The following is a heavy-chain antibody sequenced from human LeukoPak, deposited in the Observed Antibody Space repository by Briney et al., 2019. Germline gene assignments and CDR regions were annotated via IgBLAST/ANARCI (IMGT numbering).Heavy chain of an antibody. J-gene: IGHJ4*02. D-gene: IGHD1-1*01. CDR2: ISSNGGST. V-gene: IGHV3-64*01. CDR3: ARALPDNAPYPLDY. Sequence: GGSLRLSCAASGFTFSSYAMHWVRQAPGKGLEYVSAISSNGGSTYYANSVKGRFTISRDNSKNTLYLQMGSLRAEDTAVYYCARALPDNAPYPLDYWGQGTLVTVSS. CDR1: GFTFSSYA.